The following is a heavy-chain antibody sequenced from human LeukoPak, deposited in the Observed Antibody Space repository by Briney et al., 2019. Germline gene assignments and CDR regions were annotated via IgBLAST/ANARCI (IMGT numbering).Heavy chain of an antibody. D-gene: IGHD2-15*01. CDR3: AKTLGYPNWFDP. CDR2: ISGSYGNP. J-gene: IGHJ5*02. CDR1: GFTFSDYP. V-gene: IGHV3-23*01. Sequence: GGSLRLSCAASGFTFSDYPINWLRQAPGKGLEWVSTISGSYGNPYYAVSVKGRFTISRDNSKNTLYLQMNSLRAEDTAVYYCAKTLGYPNWFDPWGQGTLVTVSS.